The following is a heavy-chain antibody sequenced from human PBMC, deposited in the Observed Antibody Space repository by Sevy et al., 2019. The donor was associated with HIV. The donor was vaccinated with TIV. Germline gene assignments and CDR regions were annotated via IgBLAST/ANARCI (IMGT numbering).Heavy chain of an antibody. Sequence: GGSLRLSCVASGFTFSSYSMNWVRQAPGKGLEWVSSISSSSSYRYYADSVKGRFTISRDSAKTSLFLQMNSLRAEDTAVYYCARGYSNYLIDYWGQGTLVTVSS. CDR2: ISSSSSYR. J-gene: IGHJ4*02. CDR3: ARGYSNYLIDY. V-gene: IGHV3-21*01. D-gene: IGHD4-4*01. CDR1: GFTFSSYS.